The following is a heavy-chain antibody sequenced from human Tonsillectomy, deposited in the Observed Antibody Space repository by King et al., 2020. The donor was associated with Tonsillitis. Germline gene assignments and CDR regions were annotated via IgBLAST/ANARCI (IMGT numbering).Heavy chain of an antibody. Sequence: VQLQASGPGLVKPSETLSLTCTVSGGSVSSGSYYWSWIRQPPGKGLEWIGYIYYSGSTNYNPSLKSRVTISVDTSKNQFSLKLSSVTAADTAVYYCARTMVRGVRRLRLGFDYWGQGTRVTVSS. CDR3: ARTMVRGVRRLRLGFDY. D-gene: IGHD3-10*01. J-gene: IGHJ4*02. V-gene: IGHV4-61*01. CDR1: GGSVSSGSYY. CDR2: IYYSGST.